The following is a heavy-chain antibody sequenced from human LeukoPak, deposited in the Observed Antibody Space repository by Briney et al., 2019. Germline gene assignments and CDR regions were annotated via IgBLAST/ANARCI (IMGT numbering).Heavy chain of an antibody. D-gene: IGHD3-3*01. CDR2: IYNSGST. J-gene: IGHJ5*02. Sequence: PSQTLSLTCAVSGGSISSGGYSWGWIRQPPGMGLEWIGYIYNSGSTYYSPSLKSRVTISVDRSKNQFSLKLSSVTAADTAVYYCARRGYYDFWSGPFDPWGQGTLVTVSS. CDR1: GGSISSGGYS. V-gene: IGHV4-30-2*01. CDR3: ARRGYYDFWSGPFDP.